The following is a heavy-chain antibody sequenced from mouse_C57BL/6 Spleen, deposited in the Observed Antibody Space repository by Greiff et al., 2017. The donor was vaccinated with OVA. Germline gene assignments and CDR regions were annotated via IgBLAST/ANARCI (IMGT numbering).Heavy chain of an antibody. D-gene: IGHD1-1*01. CDR1: GYAFSSYW. Sequence: VQLQQSGAELVQPGASVKISCKASGYAFSSYWMNWVKQRPGKGLEWIGQIYPGDGDTNYNGKFKGKATLTADKSSSTAYMQLSSLTSEDSAVYFCSRITTVVAPDFDVWGTGTTVTVSS. CDR2: IYPGDGDT. J-gene: IGHJ1*03. V-gene: IGHV1-80*01. CDR3: SRITTVVAPDFDV.